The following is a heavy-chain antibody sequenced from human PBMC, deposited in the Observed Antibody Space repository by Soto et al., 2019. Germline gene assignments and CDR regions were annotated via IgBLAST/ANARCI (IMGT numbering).Heavy chain of an antibody. V-gene: IGHV1-46*03. CDR3: SRDRCSSTSCYPDY. Sequence: QVQLVQSGAEVKKPGASVKVSCKTSGYHFTRYYIHWVRQAPGKGLEWMGIINPTGGRASYAQKFKGRVIMTRDTSSTTVYMELTGLKSEDTAVYFCSRDRCSSTSCYPDYWGQGALVTVSS. CDR1: GYHFTRYY. CDR2: INPTGGRA. J-gene: IGHJ4*02. D-gene: IGHD2-2*01.